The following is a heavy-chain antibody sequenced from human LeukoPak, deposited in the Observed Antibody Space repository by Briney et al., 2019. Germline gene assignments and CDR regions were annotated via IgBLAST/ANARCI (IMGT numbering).Heavy chain of an antibody. V-gene: IGHV1-2*02. CDR1: GYTFTDYY. CDR2: INPNSGGT. D-gene: IGHD2-15*01. J-gene: IGHJ4*02. Sequence: GASVKVSCKASGYTFTDYYIQWVRQAPGQGLEWMGWINPNSGGTNYAQKFQGRVTLTTDTSISTAYMELSRVTSDDTAVYYCARALVVWGQGTLVTVSS. CDR3: ARALVV.